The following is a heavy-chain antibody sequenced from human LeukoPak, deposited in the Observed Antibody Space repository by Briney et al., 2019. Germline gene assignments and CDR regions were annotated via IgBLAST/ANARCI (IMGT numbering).Heavy chain of an antibody. J-gene: IGHJ4*02. CDR3: ARGDQWLQSGGFDY. V-gene: IGHV3-30-3*01. CDR1: GFTFSSYA. D-gene: IGHD5-24*01. Sequence: GRSLRLSCAASGFTFSSYAMHWVRQAPGKGLEWVAVISYDGSNKYYADSVKGRFTISRGNSKNTLYLQMNSLRAEDTAVYYCARGDQWLQSGGFDYWGQGTLVTVSS. CDR2: ISYDGSNK.